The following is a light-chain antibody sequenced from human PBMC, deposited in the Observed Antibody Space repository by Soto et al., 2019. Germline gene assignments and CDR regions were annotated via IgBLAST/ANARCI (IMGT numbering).Light chain of an antibody. CDR3: QHRSNWPLT. V-gene: IGKV3-11*01. CDR1: QSVSSY. CDR2: DAS. Sequence: EIVWTQSPATLSLSPGERATLSCRASQSVSSYLAWYQQKPGQAPRLLIYDASNRATGIPARFSGSGSGTDFTLTISSLEPEDFAVYYCQHRSNWPLTFGGGTKVDIK. J-gene: IGKJ4*01.